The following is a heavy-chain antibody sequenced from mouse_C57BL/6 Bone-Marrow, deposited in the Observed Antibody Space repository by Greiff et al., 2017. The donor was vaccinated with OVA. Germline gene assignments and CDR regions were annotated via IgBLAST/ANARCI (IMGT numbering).Heavy chain of an antibody. CDR2: ISYDGSN. V-gene: IGHV3-6*01. J-gene: IGHJ3*01. CDR3: ARAWGGAWFAY. CDR1: GYSITSGYY. Sequence: EVQLQQSGPGLVKPSQSLSLTCSVTGYSITSGYYWTWIRQFPGNKLEWMGYISYDGSNNYNPSLKNRISITRDTSKNQFFLKLNSVTTEDTATYYCARAWGGAWFAYWGQGTLVTVSA.